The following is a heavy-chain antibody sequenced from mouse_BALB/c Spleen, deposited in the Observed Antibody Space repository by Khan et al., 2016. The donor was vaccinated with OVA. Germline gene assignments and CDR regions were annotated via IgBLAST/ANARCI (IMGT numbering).Heavy chain of an antibody. Sequence: QVQLQQSGPELKKPGETVKISCKASGYTFTNYGMNWVKQAPGKGLKWMGWINTYTGEPTYADDFKGRFAFSLETSANTAYLQINNLKNEDTATYVCARSASYWFFDVWGAGTTVTVSS. J-gene: IGHJ1*01. CDR1: GYTFTNYG. V-gene: IGHV9-3-1*01. D-gene: IGHD6-1*01. CDR3: ARSASYWFFDV. CDR2: INTYTGEP.